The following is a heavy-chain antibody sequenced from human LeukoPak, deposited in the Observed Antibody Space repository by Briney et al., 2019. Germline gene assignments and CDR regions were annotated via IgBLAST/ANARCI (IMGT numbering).Heavy chain of an antibody. J-gene: IGHJ5*02. CDR1: GGSISSYY. D-gene: IGHD3-22*01. CDR2: IYYSGST. Sequence: SETLSLTCTVSGGSISSYYWSWIRQPPGKGLEWIGYIYYSGSTNYNPSLKSRVTISVDTSKNQFSLKLSSVTAADTAVYYCARTNEGSGHYGGNWFDPWGQGTLVTVSS. CDR3: ARTNEGSGHYGGNWFDP. V-gene: IGHV4-59*01.